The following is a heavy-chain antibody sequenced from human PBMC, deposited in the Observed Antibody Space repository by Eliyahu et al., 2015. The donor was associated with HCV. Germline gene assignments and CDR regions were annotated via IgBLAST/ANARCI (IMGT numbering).Heavy chain of an antibody. D-gene: IGHD6-19*01. CDR1: GXSXSXSC. CDR2: THXRGXT. Sequence: QVQLQESGPGLVKPSETLSLTCTVXGXSXSXSCWSWIRQPPGKGLGWIANTHXRGXTNSTPSLKSRVTISVDTSKNQFSLKLNSVTAADTAVYYCASGGGGIAVTGTGGWFDPWGQGTLVTVSS. CDR3: ASGGGGIAVTGTGGWFDP. V-gene: IGHV4-59*01. J-gene: IGHJ5*02.